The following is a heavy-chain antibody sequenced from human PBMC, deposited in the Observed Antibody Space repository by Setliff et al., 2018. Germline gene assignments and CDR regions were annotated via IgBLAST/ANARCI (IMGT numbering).Heavy chain of an antibody. CDR1: GFTFSTFW. V-gene: IGHV3-21*01. J-gene: IGHJ4*02. CDR3: ACPDILTGLSDY. D-gene: IGHD3-9*01. CDR2: ISSSSSYI. Sequence: PGGSLRLSCAASGFTFSTFWMSWVRQAPGKGLEWVSSISSSSSYIYYADSVKGRFTISRDNAKNSLYLQMNSLRAEDTAVYYCACPDILTGLSDYWGQGTLVTVSS.